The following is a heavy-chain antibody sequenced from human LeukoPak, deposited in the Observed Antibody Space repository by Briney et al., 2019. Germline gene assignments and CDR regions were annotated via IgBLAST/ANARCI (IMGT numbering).Heavy chain of an antibody. Sequence: SESLSLTCTVSGYSISSGYYWGWIRQPPGKGLEWIGSIYHSGSTYYNPSLKSRVTISVDTSKNQFSLKLSSVTAADTAVYYCARGRYDNAIDYWGQGNLVTVSS. J-gene: IGHJ4*02. CDR1: GYSISSGYY. CDR2: IYHSGST. V-gene: IGHV4-38-2*02. D-gene: IGHD5-12*01. CDR3: ARGRYDNAIDY.